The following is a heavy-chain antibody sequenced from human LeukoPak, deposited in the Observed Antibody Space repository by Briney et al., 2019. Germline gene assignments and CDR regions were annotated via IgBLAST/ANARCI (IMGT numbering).Heavy chain of an antibody. CDR1: GDSISSSSYY. V-gene: IGHV4-39*01. Sequence: SETLSLTCTVSGDSISSSSYYWGWIRQPPGKGLEWIGNIYYSGGTYYNPSLKSRVTISVDTSKNQFSLKLSSVTAADTAVYYCARIVKVGGTRQFDYWGQGTLVTVSS. CDR3: ARIVKVGGTRQFDY. J-gene: IGHJ4*02. CDR2: IYYSGGT. D-gene: IGHD1-26*01.